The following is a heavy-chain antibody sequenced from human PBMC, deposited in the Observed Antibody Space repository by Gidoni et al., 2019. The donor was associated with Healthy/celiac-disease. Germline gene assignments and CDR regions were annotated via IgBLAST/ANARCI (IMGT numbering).Heavy chain of an antibody. V-gene: IGHV3-23*01. CDR2: ISGSGGST. D-gene: IGHD3-9*01. CDR3: AKGVGLRYFDWLSNDAFDI. J-gene: IGHJ3*02. Sequence: EVQLLESGGGLVQPGGSLRLSCAASGFTFSSYAMSWVRQAPGKGLEWVSAISGSGGSTYYADSVKGRFTISRDNSKNTLYLQMNSLRAEDTAVYYCAKGVGLRYFDWLSNDAFDIWGQGTMVTVSS. CDR1: GFTFSSYA.